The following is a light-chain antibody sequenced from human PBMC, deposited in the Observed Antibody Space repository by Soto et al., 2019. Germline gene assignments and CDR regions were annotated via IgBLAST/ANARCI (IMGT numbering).Light chain of an antibody. J-gene: IGLJ1*01. CDR2: EVS. V-gene: IGLV2-14*01. CDR3: SSYTSSTTFV. CDR1: SSDVGGYDF. Sequence: QSALTQPASVSGSPGQSITISCTGTSSDVGGYDFVSWYQQHPGKAPKLMIYEVSNRPSGVSSRFSGSKSGNTASPTISGLQAEDEADYYCSSYTSSTTFVFGTGTKLTVL.